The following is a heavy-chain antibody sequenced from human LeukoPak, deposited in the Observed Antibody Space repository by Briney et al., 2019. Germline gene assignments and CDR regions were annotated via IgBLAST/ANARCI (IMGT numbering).Heavy chain of an antibody. CDR1: GFTFSDHF. CDR2: INGDGSST. Sequence: GGSLRLSCAASGFTFSDHFMDWVRQAPGKGLVWVSRINGDGSSTRYAASVKGRFTISRDNAKTTLYLQMNGLIFEDPAMYYCARPTNWAVDSWGQGILVTVSS. D-gene: IGHD7-27*01. CDR3: ARPTNWAVDS. V-gene: IGHV3-74*01. J-gene: IGHJ4*02.